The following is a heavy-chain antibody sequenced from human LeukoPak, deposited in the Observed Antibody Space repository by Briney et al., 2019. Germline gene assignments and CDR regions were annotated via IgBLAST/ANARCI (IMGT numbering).Heavy chain of an antibody. CDR1: GFTFSSYS. J-gene: IGHJ4*02. CDR2: ISSSSSTI. CDR3: ARVGQYSSSSRTSAFDY. Sequence: HAGGSLRLSCAASGFTFSSYSMNWVRQAPGKGLEWVSYISSSSSTIYYADSVKGRFTISRDNAKNSLYLQMNSLRVEDTAVYYCARVGQYSSSSRTSAFDYWGQGTLVTVSS. V-gene: IGHV3-48*01. D-gene: IGHD6-6*01.